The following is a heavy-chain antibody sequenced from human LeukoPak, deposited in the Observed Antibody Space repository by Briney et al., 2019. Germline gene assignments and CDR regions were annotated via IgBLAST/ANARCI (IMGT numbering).Heavy chain of an antibody. V-gene: IGHV1-69*10. CDR1: GGTFIIYA. D-gene: IGHD4-17*01. CDR2: IIPIFGIA. J-gene: IGHJ5*02. Sequence: SVKVSFKGSGGTFIIYAISWVRQAPGQGGEWMGRIIPIFGIANYTQKFQGRVTITADKATSTAYMDLTSLRSEDTAVYYCARAHTVTIYSGFDLWGQGTLVTVSS. CDR3: ARAHTVTIYSGFDL.